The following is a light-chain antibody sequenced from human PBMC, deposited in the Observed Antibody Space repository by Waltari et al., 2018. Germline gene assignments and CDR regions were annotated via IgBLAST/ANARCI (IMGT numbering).Light chain of an antibody. J-gene: IGLJ2*01. CDR2: AVS. CDR1: RRDGGGYNY. V-gene: IGLV2-14*03. Sequence: QSALTQPASVSGSPGQSITISCTGTRRDGGGYNYVSWYQQHPGKAPKLMIDAVSKRPSGVSNRFSGSKSGNTASLTISGLQAEDEADYYCSSYTSSSTLVFGGGTKLTVL. CDR3: SSYTSSSTLV.